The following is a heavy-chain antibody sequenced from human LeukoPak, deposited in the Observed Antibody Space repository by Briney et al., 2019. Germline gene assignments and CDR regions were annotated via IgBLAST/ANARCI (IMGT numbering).Heavy chain of an antibody. D-gene: IGHD3-16*01. CDR3: ARVERGGVLVV. J-gene: IGHJ4*02. Sequence: GASVKVSCKASGYTFTSYNMHWVRQAPGQGLEWMGLINPSGGSTTYAQKFQGRVTMTRDVSTSTVYMELSSLRSEDTAVYYCARVERGGVLVVWGPGTLVIVSS. V-gene: IGHV1-46*01. CDR1: GYTFTSYN. CDR2: INPSGGST.